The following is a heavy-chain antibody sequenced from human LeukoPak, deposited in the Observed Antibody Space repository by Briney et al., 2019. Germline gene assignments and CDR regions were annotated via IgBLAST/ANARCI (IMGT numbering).Heavy chain of an antibody. CDR2: INHSGST. J-gene: IGHJ6*03. CDR3: ARGPGGYDFWSGYKNYYYYYYMDV. CDR1: GGSFSGYY. D-gene: IGHD3-3*01. Sequence: SETLSLTCAVYGGSFSGYYWSWIRQPPGKGLEWIGEINHSGSTNYNPSLKSRVTISVDTSKNQFSLKLSSVTAADTAVYYCARGPGGYDFWSGYKNYYYYYYMDVWGKGTTVTVSS. V-gene: IGHV4-34*01.